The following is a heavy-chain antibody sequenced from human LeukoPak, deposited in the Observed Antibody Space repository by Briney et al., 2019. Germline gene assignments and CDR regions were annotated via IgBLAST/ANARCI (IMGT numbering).Heavy chain of an antibody. CDR3: ATSRAFDH. V-gene: IGHV3-7*01. CDR2: IKQDGSEK. J-gene: IGHJ4*02. D-gene: IGHD3-10*01. CDR1: GFSLRNYW. Sequence: PGGSLRLSCAASGFSLRNYWLSWVRQAPGKGLEWVATIKQDGSEKNYMDPVKGRFTISRDNAKNSLYLQMNSLTAEDTAIYYCATSRAFDHWGQGTLVTVPS.